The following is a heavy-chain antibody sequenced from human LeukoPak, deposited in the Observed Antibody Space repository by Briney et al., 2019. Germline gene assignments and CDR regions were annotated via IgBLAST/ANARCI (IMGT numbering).Heavy chain of an antibody. Sequence: GGSLRLSCAASGYTFSTYTMSWVRQAPGKGLEWVANIKQDGSEKYYVDSVKGRFTISRDNAKNSLYLRMNSLRAEDTAVYYCARGAYSGTGDYFDYWGQGTLVTVSS. CDR2: IKQDGSEK. CDR1: GYTFSTYT. V-gene: IGHV3-7*01. CDR3: ARGAYSGTGDYFDY. J-gene: IGHJ4*02. D-gene: IGHD1-26*01.